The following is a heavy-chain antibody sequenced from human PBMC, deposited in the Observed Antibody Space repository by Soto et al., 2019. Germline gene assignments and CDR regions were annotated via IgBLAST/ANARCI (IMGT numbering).Heavy chain of an antibody. CDR2: INPSGGYT. Sequence: QMQMLQSGAEVRKPGASVKVSCKTSGYDFLNFNIHWVRQAPGQGLEWMAVINPSGGYTRHAQKFQGIFTLTRDTSSTTVYMDLSGLSSEDTAVYYCTRADSGFVIRPDVRPLFDLWGQGTLVVVSS. J-gene: IGHJ4*02. D-gene: IGHD3-10*01. CDR1: GYDFLNFN. CDR3: TRADSGFVIRPDVRPLFDL. V-gene: IGHV1-46*01.